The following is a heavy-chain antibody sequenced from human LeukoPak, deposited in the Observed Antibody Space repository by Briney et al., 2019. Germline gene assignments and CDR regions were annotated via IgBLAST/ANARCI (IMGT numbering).Heavy chain of an antibody. D-gene: IGHD4-11*01. CDR2: IWYDGSNK. CDR3: AKADAVTHMDV. CDR1: GFTFSSYG. J-gene: IGHJ6*03. V-gene: IGHV3-33*06. Sequence: GGSLRLSCAASGFTFSSYGMHWVRQAPGKGLEWVAVIWYDGSNKYYADSVKGRFTISRDNSKNTLYLQMNSLRAEDTAVYYCAKADAVTHMDVWGEGTTVTDSS.